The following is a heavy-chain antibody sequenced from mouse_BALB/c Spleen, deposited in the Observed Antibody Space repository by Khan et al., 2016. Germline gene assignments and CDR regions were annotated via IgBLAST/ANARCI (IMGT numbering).Heavy chain of an antibody. V-gene: IGHV4-1*02. CDR1: GFDFSRYW. D-gene: IGHD1-1*01. J-gene: IGHJ2*01. Sequence: EVKLLESGGGLVQPGRSLKLSCAASGFDFSRYWMTWVRQAPGKGLEWIGEINPDSSTVNYTPSLKDKFFISRDNATNTLYLQMSKVRSEDTALYYCARLYYYGCVAYWGQGTTLTVSS. CDR2: INPDSSTV. CDR3: ARLYYYGCVAY.